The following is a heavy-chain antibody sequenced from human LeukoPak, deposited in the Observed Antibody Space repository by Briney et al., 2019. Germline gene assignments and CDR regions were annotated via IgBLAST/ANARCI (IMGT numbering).Heavy chain of an antibody. CDR2: INSEGSST. CDR3: ASRDQSCSGDTCYPIDY. J-gene: IGHJ4*02. CDR1: GFTFSRSW. Sequence: GGSLRLSGAASGFTFSRSWMHWVRQAPGKGLVWVSRINSEGSSTSYADSVKGRFTISRDNSKNTLYLQMNSLRAEDTAVYYCASRDQSCSGDTCYPIDYWGQGTLVTVSS. V-gene: IGHV3-74*01. D-gene: IGHD2-15*01.